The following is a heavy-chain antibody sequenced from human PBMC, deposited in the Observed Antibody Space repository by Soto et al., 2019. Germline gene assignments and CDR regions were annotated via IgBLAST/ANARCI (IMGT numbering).Heavy chain of an antibody. CDR2: IYTSGST. D-gene: IGHD3-10*01. CDR3: ARGGSYSGSANTGLYFYGLEV. J-gene: IGHJ6*02. Sequence: EVHVVESGGDLVQPGGSLRLSCAASGFTVSTNYMSWVRQAPGKGLEWVSVIYTSGSTFYADSVKGRFTISRDNSKTTVFLKVNSLRAEDTAVYYCARGGSYSGSANTGLYFYGLEVWGQRNTVIVS. CDR1: GFTVSTNY. V-gene: IGHV3-53*01.